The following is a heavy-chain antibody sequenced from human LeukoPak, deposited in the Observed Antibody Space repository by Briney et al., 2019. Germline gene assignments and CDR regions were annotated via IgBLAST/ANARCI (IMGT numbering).Heavy chain of an antibody. CDR3: ARLSGTSGTSSRVLHY. J-gene: IGHJ4*02. V-gene: IGHV3-23*01. CDR2: ISGSGEDT. Sequence: PGGSLRLSCAASGFTFSSYAMSWVRQAPGKGLEWVSAISGSGEDTYYADSVRGRFTISRDNSENTLSLQMNRLRAEDTAVYHCARLSGTSGTSSRVLHYWGQRTLVTVSS. CDR1: GFTFSSYA. D-gene: IGHD1-1*01.